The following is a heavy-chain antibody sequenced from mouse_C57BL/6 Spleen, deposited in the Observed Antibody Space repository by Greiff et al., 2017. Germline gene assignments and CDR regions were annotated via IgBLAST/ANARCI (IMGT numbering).Heavy chain of an antibody. CDR1: GYAFTNYL. CDR3: ARSRYYGSATFAY. CDR2: INPGSGGT. J-gene: IGHJ3*01. V-gene: IGHV1-54*01. Sequence: QVQLQQSGAELVRPGTSVKVSCKASGYAFTNYLIEWVKQRPGQGLEWIGVINPGSGGTNYNETFKGQAPLTADKASSTAFMQLSSLTSEDSSVYFCARSRYYGSATFAYWGQGTLVTVSA. D-gene: IGHD1-1*01.